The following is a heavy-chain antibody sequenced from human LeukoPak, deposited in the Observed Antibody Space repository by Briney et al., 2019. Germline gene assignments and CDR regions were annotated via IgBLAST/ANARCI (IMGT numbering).Heavy chain of an antibody. D-gene: IGHD6-13*01. Sequence: SGTLSLTCTVSGGSISSSSYYWGWIRQPPGKGLEWIGSIYYSGSTYYNPSLKSRVTISVDTSKNQFSLKLSSVTAADTAVYYCARQNHSNSWLRYYYYYGMDVWGQGTMVTVSS. V-gene: IGHV4-39*01. CDR2: IYYSGST. CDR3: ARQNHSNSWLRYYYYYGMDV. J-gene: IGHJ6*02. CDR1: GGSISSSSYY.